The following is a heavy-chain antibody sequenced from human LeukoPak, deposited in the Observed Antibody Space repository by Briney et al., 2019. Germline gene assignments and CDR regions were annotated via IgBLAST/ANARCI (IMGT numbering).Heavy chain of an antibody. V-gene: IGHV3-23*01. J-gene: IGHJ4*02. CDR1: GFTFSSYW. CDR2: ISGGGGST. Sequence: GGSLRLSCAASGFTFSSYWMHWVRQAPGKGLEWVSTISGGGGSTYYADSVKGRFTISRDNSKNTLYLQVNSLRAEDTAVYYCAKGGKWDVTPFDYWGQGTLVTVSS. D-gene: IGHD1-26*01. CDR3: AKGGKWDVTPFDY.